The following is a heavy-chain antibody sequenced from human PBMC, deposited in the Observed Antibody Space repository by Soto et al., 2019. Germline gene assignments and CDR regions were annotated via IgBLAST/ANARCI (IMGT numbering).Heavy chain of an antibody. CDR1: GFTFSSYG. V-gene: IGHV3-30*18. Sequence: GGSLRLSCAASGFTFSSYGMHWVRQAPGKGLEWVAVISYDGSNKYYADSVKGRFTISRDNSKNTLYLQMNSLRAEDTAVYYCAKDCTYSSSRLYYWGQGTLVTVSS. CDR2: ISYDGSNK. D-gene: IGHD6-13*01. CDR3: AKDCTYSSSRLYY. J-gene: IGHJ4*02.